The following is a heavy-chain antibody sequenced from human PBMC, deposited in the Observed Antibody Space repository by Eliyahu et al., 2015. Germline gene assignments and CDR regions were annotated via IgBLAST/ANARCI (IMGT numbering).Heavy chain of an antibody. CDR2: ISSSGSTI. D-gene: IGHD4-23*01. J-gene: IGHJ4*02. CDR1: GFXFXXHY. Sequence: QVQLVESGGGLVKPGGSLRLSXAASGFXFXXHYXXWIRQAPGKGLEWVSYISSSGSTIYYADSVKGRFTISRDNAKNSLYLQMNSLRAEDTAVYYCASGPWDTVVTPEGYDYWGQGTLVTVSS. V-gene: IGHV3-11*01. CDR3: ASGPWDTVVTPEGYDY.